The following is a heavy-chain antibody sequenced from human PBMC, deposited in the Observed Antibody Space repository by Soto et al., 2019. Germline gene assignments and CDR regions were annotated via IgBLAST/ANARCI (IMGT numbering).Heavy chain of an antibody. CDR1: GFTFNNYG. Sequence: QVQLVESGGGVVQPGRSLRLSCVASGFTFNNYGIHWVRQAPGKGLEWVTVISYDGNTKYYADSVEGRFTISRDNSKNTLYLQLNSLRPEDTAVYYCVKDYYDTLAGYYGPDYWGQGTLVTVSS. V-gene: IGHV3-30*18. J-gene: IGHJ4*02. D-gene: IGHD3-9*01. CDR2: ISYDGNTK. CDR3: VKDYYDTLAGYYGPDY.